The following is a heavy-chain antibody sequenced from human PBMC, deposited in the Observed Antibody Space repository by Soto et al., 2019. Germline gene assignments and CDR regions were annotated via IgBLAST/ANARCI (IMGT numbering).Heavy chain of an antibody. CDR3: ANEGFLVVVTGGGASDAFDI. Sequence: QVQLVESGGGVVQPGRSLRLSCAASGFTFSSYGMHWVRQAPGKGLEWVAVISYDGSNKYYAVFMKGPFTISRDNSKNTLYLQRNGLRAEDRAVSYCANEGFLVVVTGGGASDAFDIWGQGTMVTVSS. J-gene: IGHJ3*02. V-gene: IGHV3-30*18. D-gene: IGHD2-21*02. CDR2: ISYDGSNK. CDR1: GFTFSSYG.